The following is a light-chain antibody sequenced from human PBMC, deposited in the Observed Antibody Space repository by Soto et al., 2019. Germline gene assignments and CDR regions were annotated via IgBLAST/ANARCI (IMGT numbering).Light chain of an antibody. CDR1: TNDVGAYDY. CDR2: DVS. V-gene: IGLV2-14*03. CDR3: TSYTTGDTLA. J-gene: IGLJ2*01. Sequence: QSALTQPASVSGSHGHSITISCTGTTNDVGAYDYVSWYQHHPGKAPRLMIFDVSDRPSGVSNRFSGSKSGNTASLTISGLQAEDEADYYCTSYTTGDTLAFGGGTKLTVL.